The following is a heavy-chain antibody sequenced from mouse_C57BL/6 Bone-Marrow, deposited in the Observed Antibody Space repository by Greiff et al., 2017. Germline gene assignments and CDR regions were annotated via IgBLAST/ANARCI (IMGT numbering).Heavy chain of an antibody. CDR3: AREDYGSSLYWYFDV. J-gene: IGHJ1*03. V-gene: IGHV1-81*01. Sequence: VQLQQSGAELARPGASVKLSCKASGYTFTSYGISWVKQRTGQGLEWIGEIYPRSGNTYYNEKFKGQATLTADKSSSTAYMELRSLTSEDSAVYFCAREDYGSSLYWYFDVWGTGTTVTVSS. D-gene: IGHD1-1*01. CDR1: GYTFTSYG. CDR2: IYPRSGNT.